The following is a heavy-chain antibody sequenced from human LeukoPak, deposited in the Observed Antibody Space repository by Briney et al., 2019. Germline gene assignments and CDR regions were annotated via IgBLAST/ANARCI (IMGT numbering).Heavy chain of an antibody. V-gene: IGHV4-34*01. CDR2: INHSGST. J-gene: IGHJ4*01. CDR3: ARGPSGCDL. Sequence: SETLSLTCAVYGGSFSGYYWSWIRQPPGKGLEWIGEINHSGSTNYNPSLKSRVTISVDTSKNQFSLKLSSVTAADTAVYYCARGPSGCDLWGHGTLVTVSS. CDR1: GGSFSGYY. D-gene: IGHD5-12*01.